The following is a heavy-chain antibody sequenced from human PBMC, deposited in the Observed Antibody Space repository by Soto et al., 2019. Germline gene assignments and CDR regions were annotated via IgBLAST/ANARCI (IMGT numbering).Heavy chain of an antibody. Sequence: TSETLSLTCNVSGGSISSSSYYWCWIRQPPGKGLEWIGSIYYSGSTYYNPSLKSRVTISVDTSKNQFSLKLSSVTAADTAVYYCARYGDYPQTAQENWFDPWGQGTLVTVSS. CDR3: ARYGDYPQTAQENWFDP. CDR2: IYYSGST. CDR1: GGSISSSSYY. J-gene: IGHJ5*02. V-gene: IGHV4-39*01. D-gene: IGHD4-17*01.